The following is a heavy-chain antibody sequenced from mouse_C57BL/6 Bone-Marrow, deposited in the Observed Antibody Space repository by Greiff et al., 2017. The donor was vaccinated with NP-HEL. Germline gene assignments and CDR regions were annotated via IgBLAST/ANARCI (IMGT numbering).Heavy chain of an antibody. CDR3: ARVVYH. Sequence: VQLQQSGPELVKPGASVKISCKASGYTFTDYYMNWVKQSHGKSLEWIGDINPNNGGTSYNQKFKGKATLTVDKSSSTAYMELRSLTSEDSAVYYCARVVYHWGQGTTLTVSS. V-gene: IGHV1-26*01. D-gene: IGHD1-1*02. CDR2: INPNNGGT. J-gene: IGHJ2*01. CDR1: GYTFTDYY.